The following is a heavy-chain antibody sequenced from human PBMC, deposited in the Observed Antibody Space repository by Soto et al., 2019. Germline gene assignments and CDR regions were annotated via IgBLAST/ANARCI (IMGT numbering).Heavy chain of an antibody. Sequence: PVGALRLFAADSGFTVSSYFMRWVRQAQGKGLEREANVNDDGGEKYYVDSVKGRFTFSRDNAKNSLDLQMNSLRAEDMAGYCCAKLGEAVGDFWGEGTLVIVSS. J-gene: IGHJ4*02. CDR3: AKLGEAVGDF. V-gene: IGHV3-7*01. CDR2: VNDDGGEK. D-gene: IGHD3-16*01. CDR1: GFTVSSYF.